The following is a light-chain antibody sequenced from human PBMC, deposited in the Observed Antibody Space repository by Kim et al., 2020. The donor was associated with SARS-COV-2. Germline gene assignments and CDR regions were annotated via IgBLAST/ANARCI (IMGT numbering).Light chain of an antibody. Sequence: QAGLTQPPSMSKALTETATLTCTGGSKNIGHQGAAWLQQHQGHPPKLLSYRDNNRPSGISERLSTSRSGNTASLTITGLQPEDEADYYCSAWDTSLTAWVFGGGTQLTVL. J-gene: IGLJ3*02. V-gene: IGLV10-54*01. CDR3: SAWDTSLTAWV. CDR1: SKNIGHQG. CDR2: RDN.